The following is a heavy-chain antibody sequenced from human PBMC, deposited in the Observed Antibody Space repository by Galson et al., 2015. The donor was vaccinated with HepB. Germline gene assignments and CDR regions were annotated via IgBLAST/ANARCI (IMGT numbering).Heavy chain of an antibody. V-gene: IGHV3-15*01. CDR2: IKSTAAGGTT. J-gene: IGHJ4*02. D-gene: IGHD5-12*01. Sequence: SLRLSCAASGSTFNNAWMSWVRQAPGKGLEWIGRIKSTAAGGTTEYATSVKGRFTLSREDSKNTVYLQMDSLTTEDTAVYYCATSLGFGYGDTDAVDYWGQGTLVTVSS. CDR1: GSTFNNAW. CDR3: ATSLGFGYGDTDAVDY.